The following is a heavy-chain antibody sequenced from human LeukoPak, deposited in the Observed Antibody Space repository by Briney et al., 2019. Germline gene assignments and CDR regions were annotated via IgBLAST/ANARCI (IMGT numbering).Heavy chain of an antibody. D-gene: IGHD4-17*01. CDR1: GGSFSGYY. CDR3: ARGPRYGDYFDY. Sequence: SETLSLTCAVYGGSFSGYYWSWIRQPPGKGLEWIGEINHSGSTNYNPSLKSRVTISVDTSKNQFSLKLSSVTAADTAVYYCARGPRYGDYFDYWGQGTLVTVSS. J-gene: IGHJ4*02. CDR2: INHSGST. V-gene: IGHV4-34*01.